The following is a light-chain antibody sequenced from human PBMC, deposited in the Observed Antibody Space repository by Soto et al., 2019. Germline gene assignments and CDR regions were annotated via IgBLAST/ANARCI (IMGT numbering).Light chain of an antibody. J-gene: IGKJ1*01. Sequence: EIVLTQSPGTLSLFAGERATLSCRATQSVSSNYLAWYQQKPGQAPRLLIYIASRRATGIPDRFSGSGSGTDFTLTISRLEPEDFAVYYCQQYGTSPWTFGQGIKVEIK. CDR2: IAS. V-gene: IGKV3-20*01. CDR1: QSVSSNY. CDR3: QQYGTSPWT.